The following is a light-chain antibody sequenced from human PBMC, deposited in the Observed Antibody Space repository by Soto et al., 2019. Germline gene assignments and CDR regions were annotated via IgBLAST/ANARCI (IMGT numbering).Light chain of an antibody. Sequence: DIQMTQSPASLSASVGDRVTISCRAGQNVGDWLAWYQQTPGKAPKLLIYAASRLQTGVPSRFSGGGSGPDFTLTISRLQPEDFATYYCQQSNTCPLTFGAGTKVEIK. V-gene: IGKV1-12*01. CDR3: QQSNTCPLT. CDR2: AAS. CDR1: QNVGDW. J-gene: IGKJ4*01.